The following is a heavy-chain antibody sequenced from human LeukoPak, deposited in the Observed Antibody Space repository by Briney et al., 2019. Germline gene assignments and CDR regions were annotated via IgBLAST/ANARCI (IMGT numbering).Heavy chain of an antibody. D-gene: IGHD4-17*01. CDR1: GGSISSGGYY. Sequence: SQTLSLTCAVSGGSISSGGYYWSWIRQHPGKGLEWIGYIYYSGSTYYNPSLKSRVTISVDTSKNQFSLKLSSVTAADTAVYYCARDRLYGDYAGDAFDIWGQGTMVTVSS. CDR3: ARDRLYGDYAGDAFDI. V-gene: IGHV4-31*11. J-gene: IGHJ3*02. CDR2: IYYSGST.